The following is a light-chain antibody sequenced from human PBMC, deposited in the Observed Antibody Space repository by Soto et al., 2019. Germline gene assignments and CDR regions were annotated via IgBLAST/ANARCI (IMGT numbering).Light chain of an antibody. CDR3: QHWVDYMWT. CDR1: QGIRNF. J-gene: IGKJ1*01. V-gene: IGKV1-27*01. Sequence: DIQMTQSPTSLSASVGDRVTITCRASQGIRNFVAWYQQKPGKAPKLLIYAASTLQSGVPSRFSGSGSGTDFTLTINSLQPDDFATYYCQHWVDYMWTFGQGTKVEIK. CDR2: AAS.